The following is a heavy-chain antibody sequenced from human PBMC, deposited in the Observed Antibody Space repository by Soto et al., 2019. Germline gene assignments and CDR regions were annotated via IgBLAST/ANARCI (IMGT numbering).Heavy chain of an antibody. V-gene: IGHV1-69*06. D-gene: IGHD2-2*01. J-gene: IGHJ6*02. CDR3: ARGVVPAAGAAPHYFHYGVDV. Sequence: QVQLVQSGPEVKKPGSSVKVSCKTSGDTFKKFAISWVRQAPGQGPKWMGGIIPMFGTTKYTQKLQGRVTFTADKSTGTAYMELTSLMSEDTATYFCARGVVPAAGAAPHYFHYGVDVWGQETTVTVSS. CDR1: GDTFKKFA. CDR2: IIPMFGTT.